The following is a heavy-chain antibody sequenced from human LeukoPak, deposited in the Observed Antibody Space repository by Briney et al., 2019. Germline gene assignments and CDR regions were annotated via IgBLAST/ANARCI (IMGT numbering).Heavy chain of an antibody. V-gene: IGHV3-53*01. CDR3: AKWVGDTTSYWYFDL. CDR1: GFTVSSSH. J-gene: IGHJ2*01. D-gene: IGHD3-10*01. Sequence: GGSLRLSCAASGFTVSSSHMTWVRQAVGKGLEWVSFIYSGGDTSYADSVKGRFTISRDNSKNTLYLQMNSLRADDTAVYYCAKWVGDTTSYWYFDLWGRGTLVTVSS. CDR2: IYSGGDT.